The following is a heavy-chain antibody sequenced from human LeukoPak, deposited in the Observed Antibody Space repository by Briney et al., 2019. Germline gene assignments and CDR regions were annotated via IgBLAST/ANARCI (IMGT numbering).Heavy chain of an antibody. D-gene: IGHD5-18*01. CDR3: ARHGRSGYSIDWPALDY. J-gene: IGHJ4*02. CDR1: GGSISSYY. V-gene: IGHV4-59*08. CDR2: IYYTGST. Sequence: SETLSLTCTVSGGSISSYYWSWIRQPPGKGLEWIGYIYYTGSTNYSPSLKSRVTISVDTSKNQFSLKLSSVAAEDTAVYYCARHGRSGYSIDWPALDYWGQGSLVTVSS.